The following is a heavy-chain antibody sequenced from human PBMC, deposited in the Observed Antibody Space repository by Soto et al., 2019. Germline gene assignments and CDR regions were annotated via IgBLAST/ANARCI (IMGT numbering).Heavy chain of an antibody. Sequence: GGSLRLSCAASGFTFSSYSMNWVRQAPGKGLEWVSSISSSGFDTDYTDSVKGRFIIPRDNAKNSLFLQMNSLRAEDAAVYFCARRNGANNDYWGQGTLVTVSS. J-gene: IGHJ4*02. CDR3: ARRNGANNDY. V-gene: IGHV3-21*01. CDR2: ISSSGFDT. CDR1: GFTFSSYS. D-gene: IGHD4-17*01.